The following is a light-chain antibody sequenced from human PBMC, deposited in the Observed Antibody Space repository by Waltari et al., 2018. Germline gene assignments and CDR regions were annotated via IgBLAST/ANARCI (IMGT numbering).Light chain of an antibody. J-gene: IGKJ5*01. V-gene: IGKV1-9*01. Sequence: IQLTQSPSSLSASVGDRVTITCRASQGISTYLGWYQQKPGKAPHLLIYGASTLKGGVPSRFSGSGSGTDFTLTISDLQPEDSATYYCQQLKDYPTTFGRGTRLEIK. CDR3: QQLKDYPTT. CDR2: GAS. CDR1: QGISTY.